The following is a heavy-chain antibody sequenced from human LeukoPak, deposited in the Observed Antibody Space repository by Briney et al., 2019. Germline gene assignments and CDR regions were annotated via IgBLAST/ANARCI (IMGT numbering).Heavy chain of an antibody. CDR3: ARGRTLDYCSSTSCYTRWFDP. D-gene: IGHD2-2*02. Sequence: SETLSLTCTVSGGSISSYYWSWIRQPPGKGLEWIGEINHSGSTNYNPSLKSRVTISVDTSKNQFSLKLSSVTAADTAVYYCARGRTLDYCSSTSCYTRWFDPWGQGTLVTVSS. CDR2: INHSGST. J-gene: IGHJ5*02. CDR1: GGSISSYY. V-gene: IGHV4-34*01.